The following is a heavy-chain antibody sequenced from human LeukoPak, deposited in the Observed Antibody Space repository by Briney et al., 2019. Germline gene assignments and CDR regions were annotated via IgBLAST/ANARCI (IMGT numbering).Heavy chain of an antibody. CDR3: AKDRSSSWYGGWFDP. V-gene: IGHV3-23*01. D-gene: IGHD6-13*01. Sequence: PGGSLRLSCVASGFTFSSYAMSWVRQAPGKGLEWVSAISGSGGSTYYADSVRGRFTISRDNSKNTLYLQMNSLRAEDTAVYYFAKDRSSSWYGGWFDPWGQGTLVTVSS. CDR1: GFTFSSYA. CDR2: ISGSGGST. J-gene: IGHJ5*02.